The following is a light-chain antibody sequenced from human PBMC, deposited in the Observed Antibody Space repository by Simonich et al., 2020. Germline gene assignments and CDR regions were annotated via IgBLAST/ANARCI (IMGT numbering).Light chain of an antibody. CDR3: SSYTSSTWGV. CDR1: SSDVGGYNY. V-gene: IGLV2-14*01. CDR2: DVR. J-gene: IGLJ3*02. Sequence: QSALTQPASVSGSPGQSITISCTGTSSDVGGYNYVSWYQQHPGKAPKLMIYDVRKRPSGVSTRFSGSKSGNTASLTISGLQAEDEADYYCSSYTSSTWGVFGGGTKLTVL.